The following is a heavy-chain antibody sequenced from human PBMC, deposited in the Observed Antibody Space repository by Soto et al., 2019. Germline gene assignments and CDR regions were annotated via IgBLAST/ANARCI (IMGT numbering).Heavy chain of an antibody. V-gene: IGHV1-69*12. J-gene: IGHJ6*02. CDR1: GGTFSSYA. Sequence: QVQLVQSGAEVKKPGSSVKVSCKASGGTFSSYAISWVRQAPGQGLEWMGGIIPIFGTANYAQKFQGRVTITADESTSTDYMERSSLRSEETAVYYCARDGGYSSRWYYYYGMDVWGQGATVTVSS. D-gene: IGHD6-13*01. CDR2: IIPIFGTA. CDR3: ARDGGYSSRWYYYYGMDV.